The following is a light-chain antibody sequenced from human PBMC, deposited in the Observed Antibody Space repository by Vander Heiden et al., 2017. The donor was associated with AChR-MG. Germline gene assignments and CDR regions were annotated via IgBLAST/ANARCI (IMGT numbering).Light chain of an antibody. CDR1: QSISSY. J-gene: IGKJ2*01. CDR2: AAA. Sequence: DIQMTQSPSSLSASVGDRVTITCRASQSISSYLNWYQQKPGKAPKLLIYAAASLQSGVPSRFSGSGSGTDVTIAISSLQPEDFATYYCQQSYSTPHTFAQGTKLEIK. V-gene: IGKV1-39*01. CDR3: QQSYSTPHT.